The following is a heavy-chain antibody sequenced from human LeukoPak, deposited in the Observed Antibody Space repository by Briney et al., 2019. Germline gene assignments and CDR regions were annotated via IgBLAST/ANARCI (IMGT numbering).Heavy chain of an antibody. Sequence: SETLSLTCTVSGGSSIRYYWSWIGQPPGKGLEWIAYINYSGRTNYNPSLQSRVTTSVETSKNHVSLQLRSVTAADTAVYYCPGLLDYDKSGDPDTFDMWGQGTMVTVSS. CDR2: INYSGRT. D-gene: IGHD3-22*01. CDR3: PGLLDYDKSGDPDTFDM. V-gene: IGHV4-59*01. J-gene: IGHJ3*02. CDR1: GGSSIRYY.